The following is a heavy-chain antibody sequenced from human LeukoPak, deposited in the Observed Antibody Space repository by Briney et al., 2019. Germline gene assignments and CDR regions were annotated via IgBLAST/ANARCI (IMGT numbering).Heavy chain of an antibody. CDR3: ARGSEHYDFWSGLYFDY. Sequence: GGSLRLSCAASGFTFSNYWMHWVRQAPGKGLVWVSRINTDGSSTGYADSVKGRFTISRDNAKNTLYLQMNSLRAEDTAVYYCARGSEHYDFWSGLYFDYWGQGTLVTVSS. D-gene: IGHD3-3*01. J-gene: IGHJ4*02. CDR1: GFTFSNYW. CDR2: INTDGSST. V-gene: IGHV3-74*01.